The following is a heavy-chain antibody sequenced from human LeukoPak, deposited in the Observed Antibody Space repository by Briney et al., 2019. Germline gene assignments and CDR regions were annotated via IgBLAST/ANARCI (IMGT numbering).Heavy chain of an antibody. Sequence: GRSLRLSCAASGFTFSSYAMHWVRQAPGKGLEWVAVISYDGSNKYYADSVKGRFTISRDNSKNTQYLQMNSLRAEDTAVYYCARDPYSPDPRYYGDPRVVDYWGQGTLVTVSS. CDR3: ARDPYSPDPRYYGDPRVVDY. D-gene: IGHD4-17*01. J-gene: IGHJ4*02. CDR1: GFTFSSYA. V-gene: IGHV3-30*14. CDR2: ISYDGSNK.